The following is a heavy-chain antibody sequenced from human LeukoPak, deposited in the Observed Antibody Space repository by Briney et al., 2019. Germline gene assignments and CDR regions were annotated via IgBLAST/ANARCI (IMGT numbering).Heavy chain of an antibody. CDR2: TYYRSKWYN. Sequence: SQTLSLTCAISGDSVSSNNVAWNWIRQSPSRGLEWLGRTYYRSKWYNQYAVSLTGRVTVNPDTSKNQFSLQVNSVTPEDTAVYYCTREGSGLPGYFDYRGQGTPVIVSS. V-gene: IGHV6-1*01. CDR3: TREGSGLPGYFDY. CDR1: GDSVSSNNVA. J-gene: IGHJ4*02. D-gene: IGHD3-10*01.